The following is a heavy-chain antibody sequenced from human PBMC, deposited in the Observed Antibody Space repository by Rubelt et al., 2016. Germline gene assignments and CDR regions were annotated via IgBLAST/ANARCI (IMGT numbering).Heavy chain of an antibody. CDR3: ARGNIVVVPAANFDY. V-gene: IGHV4-39*07. J-gene: IGHJ4*02. D-gene: IGHD2-2*01. CDR1: GGSISSHY. CDR2: IYYSGIT. Sequence: QVQLQESGPGLVKPSETLSLTCTVSGGSISSHYWGWIRQPPGKGLEWIGSIYYSGITYYNPSLKSRVPITVDTSKNQFSLKLSSGTAADTAVYYCARGNIVVVPAANFDYWGQGTLVTVSS.